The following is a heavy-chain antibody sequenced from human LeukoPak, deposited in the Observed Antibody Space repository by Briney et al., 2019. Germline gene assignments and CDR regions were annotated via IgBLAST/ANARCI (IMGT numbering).Heavy chain of an antibody. D-gene: IGHD5-24*01. CDR2: IYYSGST. Sequence: SETLSLTCTVSGGSISSYYWSWIRQPPGKGLEWIGYIYYSGSTNYNPSLKSRVTISVDTSKNQFSLKLRSVTAADTAVYYCAKDTRMAADPPFDYWGQGTLVTVSS. CDR1: GGSISSYY. CDR3: AKDTRMAADPPFDY. J-gene: IGHJ4*02. V-gene: IGHV4-59*01.